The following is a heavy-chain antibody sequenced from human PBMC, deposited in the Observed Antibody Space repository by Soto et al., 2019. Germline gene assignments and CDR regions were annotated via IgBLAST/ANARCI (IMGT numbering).Heavy chain of an antibody. Sequence: ASETLSLTCTVSGGSISSYYWSWIRQPPGKGLEWIGYIYYSGSTNYNPSLKSRVTISVDTSKNQFSLKLSSVTAADTAVYYCARESLRDGYNRIDYWGQGTLVTVSS. CDR1: GGSISSYY. J-gene: IGHJ4*02. D-gene: IGHD5-12*01. V-gene: IGHV4-59*01. CDR3: ARESLRDGYNRIDY. CDR2: IYYSGST.